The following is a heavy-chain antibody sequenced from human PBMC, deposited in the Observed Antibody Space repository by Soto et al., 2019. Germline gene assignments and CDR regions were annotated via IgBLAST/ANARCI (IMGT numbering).Heavy chain of an antibody. J-gene: IGHJ4*02. D-gene: IGHD3-3*01. CDR2: IYYSGST. Sequence: SEPLSLTCTVSGGSISSGDYYWSWIRQPPGRGLEWIGYIYYSGSTYYNPSLKSRVTISVDTSKNQFSLKLSSVTAADTAVYYCARVRVALYDFWSGYWYFDYWGQGTLVTVSS. CDR3: ARVRVALYDFWSGYWYFDY. CDR1: GGSISSGDYY. V-gene: IGHV4-30-4*01.